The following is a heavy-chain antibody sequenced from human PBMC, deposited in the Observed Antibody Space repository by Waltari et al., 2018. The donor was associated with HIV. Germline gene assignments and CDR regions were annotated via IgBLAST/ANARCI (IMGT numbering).Heavy chain of an antibody. V-gene: IGHV3-74*01. Sequence: EVDLVDSGGGLVQPGGSLRISCLASKFNFSTYWTYWVRQLPGKGLVWVSRVNGDASSTDYADSVRGRFTISRDNAKNTVYLQMNSLRAEDTALYYCTRAVFWSGFFRDYFFDYWGQGTPVTVSS. CDR1: KFNFSTYW. CDR3: TRAVFWSGFFRDYFFDY. CDR2: VNGDASST. D-gene: IGHD3-3*01. J-gene: IGHJ4*02.